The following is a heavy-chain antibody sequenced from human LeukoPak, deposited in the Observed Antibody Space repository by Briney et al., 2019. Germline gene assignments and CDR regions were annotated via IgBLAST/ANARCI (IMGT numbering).Heavy chain of an antibody. Sequence: SETLSLTCAVSGYSISSGYFWGWIRQPPGKGLEWIGSIFHSGATHYNPSLKSRVTISVDTSKNQFSLKLSSVTAANTAMYYCARRISTRRGETCDSTSFYFDYWGQGTLVTVSS. CDR3: ARRISTRRGETCDSTSFYFDY. CDR2: IFHSGAT. CDR1: GYSISSGYF. J-gene: IGHJ4*02. D-gene: IGHD2-2*01. V-gene: IGHV4-38-2*01.